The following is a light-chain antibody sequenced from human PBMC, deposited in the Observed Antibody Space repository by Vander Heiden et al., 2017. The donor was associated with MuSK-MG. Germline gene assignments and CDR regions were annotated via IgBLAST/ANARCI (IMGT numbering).Light chain of an antibody. V-gene: IGLV2-14*03. J-gene: IGLJ1*01. Sequence: QSALTQPASVSGSPGPSITISCTGTSSDVGSYNYVSWYQQHPGKAPKLIIYHVSYRPSGVSNRFSGSKSGNTASLTISGLQAEDEADYYCTSYTTSATYVFGSGTEVTVL. CDR1: SSDVGSYNY. CDR2: HVS. CDR3: TSYTTSATYV.